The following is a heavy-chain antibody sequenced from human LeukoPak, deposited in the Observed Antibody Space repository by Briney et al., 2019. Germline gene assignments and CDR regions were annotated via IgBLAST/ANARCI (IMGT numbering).Heavy chain of an antibody. CDR3: ARNYYYDSSGYYYDAFDI. Sequence: SETLSLTCTVSGGSISSGDYYWSWIRQPPGKGLEWIGFIYYSGSTYYNPSLKSRVTISVDTSKNQFSLKLSSVTAADTAVYYCARNYYYDSSGYYYDAFDIWGQGTMVTVSS. CDR1: GGSISSGDYY. J-gene: IGHJ3*02. D-gene: IGHD3-22*01. V-gene: IGHV4-30-4*01. CDR2: IYYSGST.